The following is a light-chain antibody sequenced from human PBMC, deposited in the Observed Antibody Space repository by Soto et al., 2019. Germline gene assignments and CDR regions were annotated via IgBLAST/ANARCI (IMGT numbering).Light chain of an antibody. CDR2: AAS. V-gene: IGKV1-5*01. Sequence: DIQMTQSPSSLSASVGDRVTITCRASQTISGYLNWYQQKPGKAPELLIYAASYLGNGVPSRFSGSGSGTEFTLTISSLQPDDFATYYCQHYNSYSTFGQGTKVDIK. CDR3: QHYNSYST. CDR1: QTISGY. J-gene: IGKJ1*01.